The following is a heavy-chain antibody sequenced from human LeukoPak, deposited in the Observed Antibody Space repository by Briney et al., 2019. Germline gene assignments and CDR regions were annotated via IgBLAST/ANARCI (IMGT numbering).Heavy chain of an antibody. J-gene: IGHJ4*02. V-gene: IGHV4-59*01. CDR2: IFHSGSP. CDR1: GASISSYY. Sequence: SETLSLTCTVSGASISSYYWSWIRQPPGKGLEWIGYIFHSGSPNYNPSLKSRVTISVDTSKNQLSLKLSSVTAADTAVYYCARGAPGGNDYGDYWGQGTLVTVSS. CDR3: ARGAPGGNDYGDY.